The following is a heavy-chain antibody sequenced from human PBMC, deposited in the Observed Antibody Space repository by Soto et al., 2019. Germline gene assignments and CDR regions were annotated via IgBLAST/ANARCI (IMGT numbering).Heavy chain of an antibody. D-gene: IGHD3-9*01. Sequence: LRLSCAASGFTFSNAWMSWVRQAPGKGLEWVGRIKSKTDGGTTDYAAPVKGRFTISRDDSKNTLYLQMNSLKTEDTAVYYCTTSEIRYYDILTGYSTFDPWGLGTLVTVSS. V-gene: IGHV3-15*01. CDR3: TTSEIRYYDILTGYSTFDP. CDR1: GFTFSNAW. J-gene: IGHJ5*02. CDR2: IKSKTDGGTT.